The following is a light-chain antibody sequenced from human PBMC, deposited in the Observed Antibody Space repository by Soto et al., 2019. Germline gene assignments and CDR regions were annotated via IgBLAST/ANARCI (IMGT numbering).Light chain of an antibody. J-gene: IGLJ2*01. CDR1: SRDVGRYDY. CDR2: EVS. CDR3: SSYTKVNTLVV. Sequence: QSVLTQPASVSGSPGQSITISCSGTSRDVGRYDYVSWYQQHPGKAPRLIIYEVSNRPSGISNRFSGSKSGNTATLTISGLHAEDEAEYFCSSYTKVNTLVVFGGGTKLTVL. V-gene: IGLV2-14*01.